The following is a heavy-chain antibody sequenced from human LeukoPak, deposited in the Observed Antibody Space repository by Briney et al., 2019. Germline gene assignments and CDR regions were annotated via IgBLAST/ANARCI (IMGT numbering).Heavy chain of an antibody. V-gene: IGHV1-18*01. CDR1: GGTLSRYA. CDR2: ISAYNGNT. J-gene: IGHJ4*02. D-gene: IGHD3-22*01. Sequence: APVKVSRKASGGTLSRYAINWGRQAPGQGLEGRGWISAYNGNTNYAQKLQGRVTMTTDTSTSTAYMELRSLRSDDTAVYYCARAGFEVVVPDYWGQGTLVTVSS. CDR3: ARAGFEVVVPDY.